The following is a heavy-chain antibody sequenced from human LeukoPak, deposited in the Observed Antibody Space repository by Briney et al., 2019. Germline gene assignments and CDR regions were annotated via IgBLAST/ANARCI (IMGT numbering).Heavy chain of an antibody. V-gene: IGHV3-53*01. CDR3: ARTFVSGDGYKVGYFDY. J-gene: IGHJ4*02. CDR2: IYPSGNI. D-gene: IGHD5-24*01. Sequence: GGSLRLSCAASGFTFSNSYMSWVRQAPGKGLEWVSLIYPSGNIYYADSVKGRFTISRDNSKNTLFLQMNSLRAADTAIYYCARTFVSGDGYKVGYFDYWGQGTLVTVSS. CDR1: GFTFSNSY.